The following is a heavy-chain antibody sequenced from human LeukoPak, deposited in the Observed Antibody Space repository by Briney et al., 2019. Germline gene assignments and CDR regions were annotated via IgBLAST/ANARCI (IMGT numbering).Heavy chain of an antibody. Sequence: GGSLRLSCAASGFTFSSYSMNWVRQAPGKGLEWVSSISSSSSYIYYADSVKGRFTISRDNAKNSLYLQMNSLRAEDTAVYYCARQHVSYGSGSYPTRDYWGQGTLVTVSS. CDR1: GFTFSSYS. D-gene: IGHD3-10*01. CDR3: ARQHVSYGSGSYPTRDY. J-gene: IGHJ4*02. V-gene: IGHV3-21*01. CDR2: ISSSSSYI.